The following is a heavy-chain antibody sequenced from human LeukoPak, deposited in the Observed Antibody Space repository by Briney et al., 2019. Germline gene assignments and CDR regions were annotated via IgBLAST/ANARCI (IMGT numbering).Heavy chain of an antibody. CDR1: GGSISSYY. D-gene: IGHD3-3*01. V-gene: IGHV4-59*01. J-gene: IGHJ4*02. CDR2: IYYSGST. CDR3: ASSYYDFWSGYNY. Sequence: SETLSLTCTVSGGSISSYYWSWIRQPPGKGLEWIGYIYYSGSTNYNPSLKSRVTISVDTSKNQFSLKLCSVTAADTAVYYCASSYYDFWSGYNYWGQGTLVTVSS.